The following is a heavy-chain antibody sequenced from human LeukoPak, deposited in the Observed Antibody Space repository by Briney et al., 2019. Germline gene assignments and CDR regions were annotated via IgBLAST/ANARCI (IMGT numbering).Heavy chain of an antibody. V-gene: IGHV4-30-4*01. CDR3: ARDRSPDTAIDY. CDR2: IYYSGST. J-gene: IGHJ4*02. CDR1: GGSISSGDYY. D-gene: IGHD5-18*01. Sequence: SETLSLTCTVSGGSISSGDYYWSWIRQPPGKGLEWIGYIYYSGSTYYNPSLKSRVTISVDTSKNQFSPKLSSVTAADTAVYYCARDRSPDTAIDYWGQGTLVTVSS.